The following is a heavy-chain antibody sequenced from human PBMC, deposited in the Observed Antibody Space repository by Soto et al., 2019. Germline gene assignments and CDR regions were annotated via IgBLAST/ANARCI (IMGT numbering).Heavy chain of an antibody. Sequence: PSETLSLTCAVSGGSVNTAGYSWSWIRQPPGKGLEWIGYIYYSGSTNYNPSLKSRVTISVDTSKNQFSLKLSSVTAADTAVYYCARDHRYCTNGVCYPGGMDVWGQGTTVTVSS. CDR2: IYYSGST. CDR3: ARDHRYCTNGVCYPGGMDV. CDR1: GGSVNTAGYS. J-gene: IGHJ6*02. D-gene: IGHD2-8*01. V-gene: IGHV4-61*08.